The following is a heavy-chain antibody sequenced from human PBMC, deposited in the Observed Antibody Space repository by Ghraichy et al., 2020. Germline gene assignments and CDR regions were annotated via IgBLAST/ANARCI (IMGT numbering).Heavy chain of an antibody. CDR1: GFTFSNAW. V-gene: IGHV3-15*01. J-gene: IGHJ4*02. CDR3: TTDLVGATTDDY. CDR2: IKSKTDGGTT. D-gene: IGHD1-26*01. Sequence: GGSLRLSCAASGFTFSNAWMSWVRQAPGKGLEWVGRIKSKTDGGTTDYAAPVKGRFTISRDDSKNTLYLQMNSLKTEDTAVYYCTTDLVGATTDDYWGQGTLVTVSS.